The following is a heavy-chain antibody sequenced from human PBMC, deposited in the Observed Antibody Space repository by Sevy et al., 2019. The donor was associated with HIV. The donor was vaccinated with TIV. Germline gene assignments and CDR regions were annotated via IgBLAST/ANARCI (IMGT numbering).Heavy chain of an antibody. J-gene: IGHJ5*01. CDR1: GGSISSSSQF. CDR2: VYNSGTT. CDR3: ARQLSYYDSLTGSQRGYWLDT. D-gene: IGHD3-9*01. Sequence: SETLSLTCTVSGGSISSSSQFWAWIRQSPGKGLEWIGNVYNSGTTEYNPSLKSRITISVDTSKNKFFLKLTSVTAADTAVYYCARQLSYYDSLTGSQRGYWLDTWGHGNLVTVSS. V-gene: IGHV4-39*01.